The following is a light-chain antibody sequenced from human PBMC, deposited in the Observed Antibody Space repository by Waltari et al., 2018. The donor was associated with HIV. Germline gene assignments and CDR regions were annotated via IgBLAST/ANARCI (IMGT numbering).Light chain of an antibody. J-gene: IGKJ2*01. V-gene: IGKV1-33*01. CDR2: AGA. CDR3: LQYDNLPYT. Sequence: DIQMTQSPSSLPASVGDRVTITCQATQNIKGNLNWFQQKSGRAPKLLIYAGANLETGVPTRFSGGGSSTDYTLTISNLQPDDTGTYYCLQYDNLPYTFGQGTTLEI. CDR1: QNIKGN.